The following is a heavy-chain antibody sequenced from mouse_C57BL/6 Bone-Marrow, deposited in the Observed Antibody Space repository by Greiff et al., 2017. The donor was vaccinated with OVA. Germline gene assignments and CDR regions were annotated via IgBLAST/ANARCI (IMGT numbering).Heavy chain of an antibody. D-gene: IGHD1-1*01. Sequence: EVLLVESGGDLVKPGGSLKLSCAASGFTFTSYGMSWVRQTPDKRLEWVATISSGGSYTYYPDSVKGRFTIARDNAKNTLYLQMSSLKSEDTAMYYWARLCITAVVATDWGQGTTLTVSS. V-gene: IGHV5-6*01. J-gene: IGHJ2*01. CDR2: ISSGGSYT. CDR1: GFTFTSYG. CDR3: ARLCITAVVATD.